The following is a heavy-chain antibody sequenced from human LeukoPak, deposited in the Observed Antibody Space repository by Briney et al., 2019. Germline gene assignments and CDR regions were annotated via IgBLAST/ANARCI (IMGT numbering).Heavy chain of an antibody. CDR3: SRDSSWFLFDY. D-gene: IGHD6-13*01. Sequence: HPGGSLRLSYTASGFTFGDYAMNWFRQAPGKGLEWVGLIRSNTYGGTTEYAASVKGRFTISRDDSKSIAFLQLNTLETEDTAVYYCSRDSSWFLFDYWGQGTLVTVSS. CDR1: GFTFGDYA. V-gene: IGHV3-49*03. CDR2: IRSNTYGGTT. J-gene: IGHJ4*02.